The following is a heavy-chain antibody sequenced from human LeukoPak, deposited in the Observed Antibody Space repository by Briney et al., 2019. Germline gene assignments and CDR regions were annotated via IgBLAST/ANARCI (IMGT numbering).Heavy chain of an antibody. V-gene: IGHV4-31*03. CDR3: AREGIVRTYDQ. CDR1: GGSISSGGYY. J-gene: IGHJ4*02. Sequence: PSQTLSLTCTVSGGSISSGGYYWSWIRQHPGKGLEWIGYIYYSGSTYYNPSRKSRVTISVDTSKNQFSLRLSSVTAADTAVYYCAREGIVRTYDQWGQGTLVAVSS. CDR2: IYYSGST. D-gene: IGHD2/OR15-2a*01.